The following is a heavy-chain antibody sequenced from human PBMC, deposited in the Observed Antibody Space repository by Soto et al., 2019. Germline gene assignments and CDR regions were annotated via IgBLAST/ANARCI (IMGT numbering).Heavy chain of an antibody. Sequence: QVPLVQSGDEVKEPGASVRVSCEASGYTFINFDISWVRQAAGQGLEWLGWMNPGSGQTGYASKFQGRVAMTRDASTGTSHLGLSSLTSDDTAVYYCARMASAGTLNWFDPWGQGTLVTVSS. D-gene: IGHD6-13*01. J-gene: IGHJ5*02. CDR2: MNPGSGQT. CDR3: ARMASAGTLNWFDP. V-gene: IGHV1-8*02. CDR1: GYTFINFD.